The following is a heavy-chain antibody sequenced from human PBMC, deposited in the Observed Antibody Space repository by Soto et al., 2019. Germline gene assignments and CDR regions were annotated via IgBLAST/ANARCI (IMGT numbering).Heavy chain of an antibody. J-gene: IGHJ3*02. D-gene: IGHD1-26*01. V-gene: IGHV4-4*02. CDR1: GGSISSSNW. CDR2: IYHSGST. Sequence: SETLSLTCAVSGGSISSSNWWSWVRQPPGKGMEWIGEIYHSGSTNYNPSLKSRVTISVDKSKNQLSLKLSSVTAADTAVYYCARVVGATDAFDIWGQGTMVTVSS. CDR3: ARVVGATDAFDI.